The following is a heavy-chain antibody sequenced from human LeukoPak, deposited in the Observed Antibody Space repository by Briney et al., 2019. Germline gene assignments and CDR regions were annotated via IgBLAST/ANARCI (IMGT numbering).Heavy chain of an antibody. CDR3: ARDRVAAAGSFDY. J-gene: IGHJ4*02. Sequence: SKTWSPTGPVPGASATRGGNYWSGIRSPPGKGLKWIGYIYYSGSTNYNPSLKSRVTISVDTSKNQFSLKLSSVTAADTAVYYCARDRVAAAGSFDYWGQGTLVTVSS. CDR1: GASATRGGNY. D-gene: IGHD6-13*01. V-gene: IGHV4-61*08. CDR2: IYYSGST.